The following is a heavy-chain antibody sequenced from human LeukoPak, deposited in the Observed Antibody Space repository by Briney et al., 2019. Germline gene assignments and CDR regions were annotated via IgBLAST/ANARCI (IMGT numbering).Heavy chain of an antibody. Sequence: AGGSVRLSCAASGFTFSGYGMSWVRQAPGKGLEWVAFIRNDGTKEYHADSVKGRFSISRDNPKNTLYLQMNSLSVEDTAIYYCVKALGGSGSYWGQGTSVIVSS. CDR1: GFTFSGYG. V-gene: IGHV3-30*02. CDR3: VKALGGSGSY. CDR2: IRNDGTKE. D-gene: IGHD3-10*01. J-gene: IGHJ4*02.